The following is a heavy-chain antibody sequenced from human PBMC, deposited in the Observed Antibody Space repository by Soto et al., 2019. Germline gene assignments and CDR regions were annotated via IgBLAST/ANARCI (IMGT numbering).Heavy chain of an antibody. CDR3: AREGYDSSGYYPYYYYYGMDV. CDR2: TYYRSKWYN. CDR1: GDSVSSNSAA. Sequence: SQTLSLTCAISGDSVSSNSAAWNWIRQSPSRGLEWLGRTYYRSKWYNDYAVSVKSRITINPDTSKNQFSLQLNSVTPEDTAVYYCAREGYDSSGYYPYYYYYGMDVWGQGTTVTVSS. J-gene: IGHJ6*02. V-gene: IGHV6-1*01. D-gene: IGHD3-22*01.